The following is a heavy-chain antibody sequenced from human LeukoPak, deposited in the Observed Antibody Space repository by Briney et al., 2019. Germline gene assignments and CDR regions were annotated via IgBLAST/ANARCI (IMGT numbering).Heavy chain of an antibody. D-gene: IGHD3-3*01. CDR3: ARTYYDFWSGYFHTQKSGAFDI. CDR2: ISSSGSTI. Sequence: GGSLRLSCAASGFTFSSYEMNWVRQAPGKGLEWGSYISSSGSTIYYADSVKGRFTISRDNAKNSLYLQMNSLRAEDTAVYYCARTYYDFWSGYFHTQKSGAFDIWGQGTMVTVSS. V-gene: IGHV3-48*03. CDR1: GFTFSSYE. J-gene: IGHJ3*02.